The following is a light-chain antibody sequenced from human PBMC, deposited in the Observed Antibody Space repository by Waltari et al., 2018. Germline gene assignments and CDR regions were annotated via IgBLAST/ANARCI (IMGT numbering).Light chain of an antibody. V-gene: IGLV3-25*03. J-gene: IGLJ2*01. Sequence: SYALTQPPSVSVSPGQTARITCSGDALPKRYAYWYQQKPGQAPVLLIYKDTGRPSRIPERFSGSTSGTTVTLTISGVQAEDEADYYCQSTDSSAVYVVFGGGTKLTVL. CDR2: KDT. CDR3: QSTDSSAVYVV. CDR1: ALPKRY.